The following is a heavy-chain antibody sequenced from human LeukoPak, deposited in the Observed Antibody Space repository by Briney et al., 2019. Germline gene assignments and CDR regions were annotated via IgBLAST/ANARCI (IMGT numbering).Heavy chain of an antibody. CDR2: INHSGST. V-gene: IGHV4-34*01. CDR1: GGSFSGYY. J-gene: IGHJ5*02. Sequence: SETLSLTCAVYGGSFSGYYWSWIRQPPGKGLEWIGEINHSGSTNYNPSLKSRVTISVDTSKNQFSLKLSSVTAADTAVYYCARPAYDYLGFDPWGQGTLVTVSS. D-gene: IGHD4-11*01. CDR3: ARPAYDYLGFDP.